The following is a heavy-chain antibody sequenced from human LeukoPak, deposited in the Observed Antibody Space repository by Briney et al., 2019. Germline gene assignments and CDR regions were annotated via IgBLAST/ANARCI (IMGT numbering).Heavy chain of an antibody. CDR2: IYHSGST. V-gene: IGHV4-39*07. Sequence: SEILSLTCSVSGGSISSSDYYWGWIRQPPGKGLEWIGSIYHSGSTYYNPSLKSRVTISVDTSKNQFSLKVNSATAADTAVYYCAREGVAAADYWGQGTQVTVSS. CDR3: AREGVAAADY. J-gene: IGHJ4*02. CDR1: GGSISSSDYY. D-gene: IGHD6-13*01.